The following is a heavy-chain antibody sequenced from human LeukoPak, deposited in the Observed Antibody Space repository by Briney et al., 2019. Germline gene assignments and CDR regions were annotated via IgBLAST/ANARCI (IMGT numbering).Heavy chain of an antibody. CDR1: GFTVSSNY. D-gene: IGHD6-19*01. J-gene: IGHJ5*02. CDR2: ISGSGGST. V-gene: IGHV3-23*01. CDR3: AKSHSSGWYGWFDP. Sequence: GGSLRLSCAASGFTVSSNYMSWVRQAPGKGLEWVSAISGSGGSTYYADSVKGRFTISRDNSKNTLYLQMNSLRAEDTAVYYCAKSHSSGWYGWFDPWGQGTLVTVSS.